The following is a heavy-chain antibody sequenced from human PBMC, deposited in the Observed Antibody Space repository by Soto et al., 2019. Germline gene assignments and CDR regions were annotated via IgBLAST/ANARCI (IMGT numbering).Heavy chain of an antibody. CDR3: ARGRDYSKYWVSRSYYYYGTDV. Sequence: SETLSLTCTVSGGSISSGGYYWSWIRQHPGKGLEWIGYIYYSGSTYYNPSLKSRVTISVDTSKNQFSLKLSSVTAADTAVYYCARGRDYSKYWVSRSYYYYGTDVWGQGTTVTVSS. V-gene: IGHV4-31*03. CDR2: IYYSGST. CDR1: GGSISSGGYY. J-gene: IGHJ6*02. D-gene: IGHD4-4*01.